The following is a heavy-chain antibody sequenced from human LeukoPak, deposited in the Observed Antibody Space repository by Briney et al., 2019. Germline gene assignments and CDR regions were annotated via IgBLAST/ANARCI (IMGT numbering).Heavy chain of an antibody. CDR2: ISAYNGNT. V-gene: IGHV1-18*01. J-gene: IGHJ4*02. CDR1: GYTFTSYG. CDR3: ARASGWTNDFDY. Sequence: WASVKVSCKASGYTFTSYGIIWVRQAPGQGLEWLGWISAYNGNTNYAQKLQGRVTMTTDASTSTAYMELSRLRSDDTAVYYCARASGWTNDFDYWGQGTLVTVSS. D-gene: IGHD6-19*01.